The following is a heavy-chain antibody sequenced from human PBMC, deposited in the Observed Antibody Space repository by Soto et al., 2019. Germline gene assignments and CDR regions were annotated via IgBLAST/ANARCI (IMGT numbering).Heavy chain of an antibody. V-gene: IGHV3-48*02. Sequence: VGSLRLSCAASGFTFSSYSMNWVRQAPGKGLEWVSYISSSSSTIYYADSVKGRFTISRDNAKNSLYLQMNSLRDEETVVYYCARPEYSSSSYGMDVWGQGTTVTVS. D-gene: IGHD6-6*01. J-gene: IGHJ6*02. CDR3: ARPEYSSSSYGMDV. CDR2: ISSSSSTI. CDR1: GFTFSSYS.